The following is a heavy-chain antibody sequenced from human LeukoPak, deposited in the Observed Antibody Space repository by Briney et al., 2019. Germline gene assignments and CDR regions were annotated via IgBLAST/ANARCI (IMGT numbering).Heavy chain of an antibody. V-gene: IGHV5-51*01. CDR1: GYSFTTYW. CDR3: ARHSRGLLSKSSSTSYDY. J-gene: IGHJ4*02. D-gene: IGHD2-2*01. Sequence: GESLKISCKGSGYSFTTYWIGWVRQMPGKGLEWMGIIYPGDSETRYSPSFQGQVTISADKSISTAYLQWSSLKASDTAMYYCARHSRGLLSKSSSTSYDYWGQGTPVTVSS. CDR2: IYPGDSET.